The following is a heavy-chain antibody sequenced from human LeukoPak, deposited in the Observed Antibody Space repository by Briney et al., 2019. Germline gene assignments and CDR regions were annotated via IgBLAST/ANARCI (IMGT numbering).Heavy chain of an antibody. V-gene: IGHV2-5*01. Sequence: SGPTLVKSTQTLTLTCTFSGFSLSSSGEGVGWVRQPPGKALQWLALIYWNDERRYSPSLRSRLTITKDTSKNQVVLTMTNMDPVDTATYYCAHKAAVAGAEYFQHWGQGTLVTVSS. D-gene: IGHD6-19*01. CDR1: GFSLSSSGEG. CDR3: AHKAAVAGAEYFQH. J-gene: IGHJ1*01. CDR2: IYWNDER.